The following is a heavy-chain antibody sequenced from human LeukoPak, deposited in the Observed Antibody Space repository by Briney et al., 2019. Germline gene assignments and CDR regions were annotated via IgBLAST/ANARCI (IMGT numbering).Heavy chain of an antibody. V-gene: IGHV5-51*01. CDR1: GYSFTTYW. D-gene: IGHD3-10*01. CDR3: ARSTLDRSYYGSGSYYVVGAFDI. CDR2: IYPGDSDT. Sequence: GESLKISCKGSGYSFTTYWIGWVRQMPGKGLEWMGIIYPGDSDTRYSPSFQGQVTISADKSISTAYLQWSSLKASDTAMYYCARSTLDRSYYGSGSYYVVGAFDIWGQGTMVTVSS. J-gene: IGHJ3*02.